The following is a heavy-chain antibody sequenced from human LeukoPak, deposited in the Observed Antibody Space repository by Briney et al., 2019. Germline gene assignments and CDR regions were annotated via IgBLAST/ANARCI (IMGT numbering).Heavy chain of an antibody. Sequence: SETLSLTCTVSGGSISSSKYYWGWIRQPPGKGLEWIGNIYHSGDTYYSPSLKSPVTIPIDTSKNQFSLKLSSVTAADTAVYYCARECYYDSSGYSHDALDIWGQGTMVTVSS. CDR2: IYHSGDT. V-gene: IGHV4-39*07. CDR1: GGSISSSKYY. CDR3: ARECYYDSSGYSHDALDI. D-gene: IGHD3-22*01. J-gene: IGHJ3*02.